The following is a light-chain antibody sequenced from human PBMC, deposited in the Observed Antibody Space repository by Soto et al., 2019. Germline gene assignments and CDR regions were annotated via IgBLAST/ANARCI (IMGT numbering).Light chain of an antibody. CDR1: SSDVGGYNY. CDR3: SSYTSSSTDYV. Sequence: QSALTQPAPVSGSPGQSITISCTGTSSDVGGYNYVSWYQQHPGKAPKLMIYEVSNRPSGVSNRFSGSKSGNTASLTSSGLQAEDEADYYCSSYTSSSTDYVFGTGTKLTVL. CDR2: EVS. J-gene: IGLJ1*01. V-gene: IGLV2-14*01.